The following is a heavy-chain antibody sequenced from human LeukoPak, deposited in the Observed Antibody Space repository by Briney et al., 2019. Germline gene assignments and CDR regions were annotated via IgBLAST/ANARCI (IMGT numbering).Heavy chain of an antibody. Sequence: GGSLRLSCAASGFTFSSYAMSWVGQAPGKGLEWVSAISGSGGSTYSADPVKGRFTISRDNSKNTLYLQMNSLRAEDTAVYYCAKDRAYSGSYFDYWGQGTLVTVSS. CDR1: GFTFSSYA. CDR3: AKDRAYSGSYFDY. CDR2: ISGSGGST. V-gene: IGHV3-23*01. D-gene: IGHD1-26*01. J-gene: IGHJ4*02.